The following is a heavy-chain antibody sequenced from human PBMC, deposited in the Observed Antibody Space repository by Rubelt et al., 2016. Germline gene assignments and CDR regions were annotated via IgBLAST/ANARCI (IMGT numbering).Heavy chain of an antibody. V-gene: IGHV1-46*01. Sequence: QVQLVQSGAEVKKPGASVKVSCKASGYTFTSYYMHWVRQAPGQGLEWMGIINPSGGSTSYAQKFQGRVTMTRDTSTSTVYMELSSLRSEDTAVYYCATEWGVKTAATKYYFDNWGQGALVTVSS. D-gene: IGHD2-8*01. CDR1: GYTFTSYY. J-gene: IGHJ4*02. CDR3: ATEWGVKTAATKYYFDN. CDR2: INPSGGST.